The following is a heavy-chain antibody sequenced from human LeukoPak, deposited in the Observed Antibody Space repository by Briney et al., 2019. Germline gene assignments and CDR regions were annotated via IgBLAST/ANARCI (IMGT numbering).Heavy chain of an antibody. J-gene: IGHJ4*02. V-gene: IGHV3-7*03. Sequence: GGSLRLSCAASEFTFSSYWMTWVRQAPGKGLEWVANIKQDGSEKYYVDSVKGRFTISRDNAKNSLYLQMNSLRAEDTAVYYCARQSLHRNYYDSSGYYLDYWGQGTLVTVSS. CDR2: IKQDGSEK. CDR1: EFTFSSYW. CDR3: ARQSLHRNYYDSSGYYLDY. D-gene: IGHD3-22*01.